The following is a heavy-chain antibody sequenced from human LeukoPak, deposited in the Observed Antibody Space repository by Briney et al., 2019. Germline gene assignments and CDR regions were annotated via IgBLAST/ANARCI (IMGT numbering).Heavy chain of an antibody. CDR2: FDPEDGET. CDR3: ATDLKGSGWVRFDI. CDR1: GYTLTELS. J-gene: IGHJ3*02. Sequence: ASVKVSCKVSGYTLTELSMHWVRQAPGKGLEWMGGFDPEDGETIYAQKFQGRVTMTEDTSTDTAYMELSSLRSEDTAVYYCATDLKGSGWVRFDIWGQGTMVTVSS. D-gene: IGHD6-19*01. V-gene: IGHV1-24*01.